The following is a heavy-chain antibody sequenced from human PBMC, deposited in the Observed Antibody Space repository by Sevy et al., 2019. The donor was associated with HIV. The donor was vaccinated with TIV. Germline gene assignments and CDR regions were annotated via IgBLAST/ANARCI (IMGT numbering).Heavy chain of an antibody. J-gene: IGHJ3*02. CDR1: GGSISSGDYY. CDR2: IFYSGST. CDR3: ARDRGAMITFGGVKGAFDI. Sequence: SETLSLTCTVSGGSISSGDYYWSWIRQRPGKGLDWIGYIFYSGSTYYNPSLKSRVTISIDTSKNQFSLKLSSVTAADTAVYYCARDRGAMITFGGVKGAFDIWGQGTMVTVSS. V-gene: IGHV4-31*03. D-gene: IGHD3-16*01.